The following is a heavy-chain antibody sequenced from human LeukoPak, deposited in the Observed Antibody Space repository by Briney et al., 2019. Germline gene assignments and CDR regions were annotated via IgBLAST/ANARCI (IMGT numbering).Heavy chain of an antibody. CDR2: IYPGDSDT. Sequence: GESLKISCKGSGYSFTSYWIGWVRQMPGKGLEWMGIIYPGDSDTRYSPAFQGQVTISADKSISTAYLQWSSLNPSDTAMYYCARQYQLLQSSYYFDYWGQGTLVTVSS. J-gene: IGHJ4*02. CDR1: GYSFTSYW. CDR3: ARQYQLLQSSYYFDY. D-gene: IGHD2-2*01. V-gene: IGHV5-51*01.